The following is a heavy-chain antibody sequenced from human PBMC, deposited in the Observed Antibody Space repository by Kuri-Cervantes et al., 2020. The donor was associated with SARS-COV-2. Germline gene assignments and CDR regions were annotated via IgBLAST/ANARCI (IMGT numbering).Heavy chain of an antibody. Sequence: GGSLRLSCEGSGFLFNKYAMSWVRQAPGKGLEWVASLSYNSGGTYYAVSVKGRFTISRDNSKNTLFLQMNSLRAEDTAVYYCASSCSSTSCFRPQGKNFDYWGQGTLVTVSS. CDR3: ASSCSSTSCFRPQGKNFDY. V-gene: IGHV3-23*01. CDR2: LSYNSGGT. D-gene: IGHD2-2*01. J-gene: IGHJ4*02. CDR1: GFLFNKYA.